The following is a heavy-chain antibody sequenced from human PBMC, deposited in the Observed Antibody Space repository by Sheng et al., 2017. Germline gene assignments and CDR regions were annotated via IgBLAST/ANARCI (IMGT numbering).Heavy chain of an antibody. Sequence: QVQLVQSGAEVKKPGASVKVSCKASGYTFTGYYMHWVRQAPGQGLEWMGWINPNSGGTSYAQKFQGRVTMTRDTSISTAYMELSRLKSDDTAVYYCASRNPNHDAFDIWGQGTMVTVSS. D-gene: IGHD7-27*01. CDR1: GYTFTGYY. CDR2: INPNSGGT. J-gene: IGHJ3*02. V-gene: IGHV1-2*02. CDR3: ASRNPNHDAFDI.